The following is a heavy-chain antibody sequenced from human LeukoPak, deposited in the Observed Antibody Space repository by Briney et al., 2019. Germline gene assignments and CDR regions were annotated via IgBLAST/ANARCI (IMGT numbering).Heavy chain of an antibody. D-gene: IGHD6-6*01. CDR2: FIPIFGTA. V-gene: IGHV1-69*13. CDR3: ARRGTLVPDKNYYGMDV. CDR1: GGTFSSYA. J-gene: IGHJ6*02. Sequence: SVKVSCKASGGTFSSYAISWVRQAPGQGLEWMGGFIPIFGTANYAQKFQGRVTITADESTSTAYMELSSLRSEDTAVYYCARRGTLVPDKNYYGMDVWGQGTTVTVSS.